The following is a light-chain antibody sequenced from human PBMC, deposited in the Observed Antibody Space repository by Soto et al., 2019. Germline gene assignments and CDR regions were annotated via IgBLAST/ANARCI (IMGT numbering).Light chain of an antibody. CDR2: GAS. J-gene: IGKJ3*01. Sequence: EIVMTQSPATLSVSPGERATLSCRASQSVSSNLAWYQQKPGQAPRLLIYGASTRATGIPARFSGSGSGTEFTLTISGLQSEDFAVYYCQQYNNWPPPFTFGPGTQVDIK. CDR1: QSVSSN. V-gene: IGKV3-15*01. CDR3: QQYNNWPPPFT.